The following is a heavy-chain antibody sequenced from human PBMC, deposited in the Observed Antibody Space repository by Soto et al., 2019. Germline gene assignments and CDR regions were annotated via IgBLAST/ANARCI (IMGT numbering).Heavy chain of an antibody. Sequence: SVTVSCPASGGTFRSYTIIWVRQAPGQGLEWMGRIIPILGIANYAQKFQGRVTITADKSTSTAYMELSSLRSEDTAVYYCARLPLEWLLPDYWGQGTLVTV. CDR1: GGTFRSYT. CDR3: ARLPLEWLLPDY. J-gene: IGHJ4*02. D-gene: IGHD3-3*01. V-gene: IGHV1-69*02. CDR2: IIPILGIA.